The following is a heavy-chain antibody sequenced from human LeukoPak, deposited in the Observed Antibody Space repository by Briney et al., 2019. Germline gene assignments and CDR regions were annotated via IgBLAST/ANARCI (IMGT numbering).Heavy chain of an antibody. J-gene: IGHJ4*02. CDR2: IWYDGSNK. D-gene: IGHD5-12*01. CDR1: GFTFSSYG. CDR3: ARVQWLRFLDY. Sequence: PGGSLRLSCAASGFTFSSYGMHWVRQAPGKGLEWVAVIWYDGSNKYYADSVKGRFAISRDNSKNTLYLQMNSLRAEDTAVYYCARVQWLRFLDYWGQGTLVTVSS. V-gene: IGHV3-33*01.